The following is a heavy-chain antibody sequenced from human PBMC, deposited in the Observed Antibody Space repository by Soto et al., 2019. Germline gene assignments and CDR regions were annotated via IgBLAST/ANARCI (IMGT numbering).Heavy chain of an antibody. CDR3: TRQTDAVQWLVVPTDYNFDY. D-gene: IGHD6-19*01. Sequence: GSLLLTCTASGFTFGGSAMHWVRQASGKGLEWVGHIRSKTNSYATAYAESVKGRFTISRDGSMNTAYLQMNSLKTEDTAIYFCTRQTDAVQWLVVPTDYNFDYWGQGTLVTVYS. J-gene: IGHJ4*02. V-gene: IGHV3-73*01. CDR1: GFTFGGSA. CDR2: IRSKTNSYAT.